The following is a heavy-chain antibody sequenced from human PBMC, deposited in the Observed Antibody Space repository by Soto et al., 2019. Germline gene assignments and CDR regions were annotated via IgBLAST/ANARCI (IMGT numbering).Heavy chain of an antibody. Sequence: EVQLLESGGGLVQPGGSLSLSCAASGFPFRSYAMSWVRQAPGQGLEWVSAISGSGGSTYYADSVKGRFPISRDNSKNRLYLQMNSVRAEDTGVYYCAKDYGALGYCSSTSCYAGFDCWGQGALVTVSS. J-gene: IGHJ4*02. CDR2: ISGSGGST. D-gene: IGHD2-2*01. CDR1: GFPFRSYA. CDR3: AKDYGALGYCSSTSCYAGFDC. V-gene: IGHV3-23*01.